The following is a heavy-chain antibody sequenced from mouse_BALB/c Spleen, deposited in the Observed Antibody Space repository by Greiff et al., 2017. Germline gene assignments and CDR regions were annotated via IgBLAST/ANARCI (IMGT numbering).Heavy chain of an antibody. D-gene: IGHD2-10*02. CDR2: IDPSDSYT. V-gene: IGHV1-69*02. J-gene: IGHJ2*01. CDR1: GYTFTSYW. CDR3: ARREYGSYYFDY. Sequence: QVQLQQPGAELVKPGASVKLSCKASGYTFTSYWMHWVKQRPGQGLEWIGEIDPSDSYTNYNQKFKGKATLTVDKSSSTAYMQLSSLTSEDSAVYYGARREYGSYYFDYWGQGTTLTVSS.